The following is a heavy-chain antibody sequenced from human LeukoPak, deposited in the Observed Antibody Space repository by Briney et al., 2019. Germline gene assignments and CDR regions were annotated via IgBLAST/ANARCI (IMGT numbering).Heavy chain of an antibody. CDR1: GFTVSSNY. CDR3: ARGAGYNYPYYFDY. Sequence: GGSLRLSCAASGFTVSSNYMNWVRQAPGKGLEWVSVIYGGGNIYYADSVKGRITISRDNSKNTLYLQMNSLRAEDTAVYYCARGAGYNYPYYFDYWGQGTLVTVSS. D-gene: IGHD5-24*01. V-gene: IGHV3-53*01. CDR2: IYGGGNI. J-gene: IGHJ4*02.